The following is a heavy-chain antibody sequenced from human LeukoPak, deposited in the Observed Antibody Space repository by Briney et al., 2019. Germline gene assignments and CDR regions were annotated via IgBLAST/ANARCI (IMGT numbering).Heavy chain of an antibody. Sequence: ASVKVSCKASGFTFTSSAMQWVRQARGQRLEWIGWIVVGSGNTNYAQKFQERVTITRDMSTSTAYMELSSLRSEDTAVYYCAKDVHLTYYDILTSFKAARNDAFDIWGQGTMVTVSS. J-gene: IGHJ3*02. CDR3: AKDVHLTYYDILTSFKAARNDAFDI. CDR1: GFTFTSSA. D-gene: IGHD3-9*01. CDR2: IVVGSGNT. V-gene: IGHV1-58*02.